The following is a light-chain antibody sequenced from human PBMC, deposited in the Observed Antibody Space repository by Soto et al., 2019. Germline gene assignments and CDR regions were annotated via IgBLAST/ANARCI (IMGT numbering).Light chain of an antibody. Sequence: QSALTQPPSASGSPGQSVTISCTGTSSDVGAYKYVSWYQQYPGKAPKLMIYEVTKRPSGVPDRFSGSKSGNTASLTVSGIQDEDEADYYCTSYVGNDIWVFGGGTKVTVL. V-gene: IGLV2-8*01. J-gene: IGLJ3*02. CDR2: EVT. CDR3: TSYVGNDIWV. CDR1: SSDVGAYKY.